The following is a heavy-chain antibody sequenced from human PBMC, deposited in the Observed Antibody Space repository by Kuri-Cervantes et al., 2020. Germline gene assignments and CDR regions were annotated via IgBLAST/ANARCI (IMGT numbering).Heavy chain of an antibody. CDR1: GYTFTGYY. CDR3: ARSGIAAAGTNYYYGMDV. V-gene: IGHV1-2*02. Sequence: ASVKVSCKASGYTFTGYYMHWVRQAPGQGLEWMGWINPNSGGTNYAQKFQGRVTMTRDTSISTAYMELSRLRSDDTAVYHCARSGIAAAGTNYYYGMDVWGQGTTVTVSS. D-gene: IGHD6-13*01. J-gene: IGHJ6*02. CDR2: INPNSGGT.